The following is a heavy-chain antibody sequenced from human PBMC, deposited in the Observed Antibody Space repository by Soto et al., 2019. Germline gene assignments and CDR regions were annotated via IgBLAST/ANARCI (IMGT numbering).Heavy chain of an antibody. V-gene: IGHV1-69*01. J-gene: IGHJ6*02. CDR2: IIPISGTA. D-gene: IGHD2-2*01. Sequence: QVQLVQSGAEVQKPGSSVKVSCKASGGTFSSYAISWLRQAPGQGLEWMGGIIPISGTANYAQKFQCRVTITADDSTSTAYMELSSLRSGDTAVYYCARSQGSSTSVEISYSSYYGMDVWGQGTTVTVSS. CDR1: GGTFSSYA. CDR3: ARSQGSSTSVEISYSSYYGMDV.